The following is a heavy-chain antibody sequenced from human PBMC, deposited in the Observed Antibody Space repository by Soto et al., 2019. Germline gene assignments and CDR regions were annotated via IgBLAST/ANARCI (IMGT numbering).Heavy chain of an antibody. CDR1: GGSFSGYY. CDR3: ARGRIAAAGTTPPGQSPPGN. J-gene: IGHJ4*02. V-gene: IGHV4-34*01. Sequence: PSETLSLTCAVYGGSFSGYYWSWIRQPPGKGLEWIGEINHNGSTNYNPSLKSRVTISVDTSKNQFSLKLSSVTAADTAVYYCARGRIAAAGTTPPGQSPPGNWGQGTLVTVSS. D-gene: IGHD6-13*01. CDR2: INHNGST.